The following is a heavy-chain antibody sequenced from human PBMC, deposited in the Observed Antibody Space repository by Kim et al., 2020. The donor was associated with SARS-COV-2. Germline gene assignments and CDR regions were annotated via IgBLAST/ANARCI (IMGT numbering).Heavy chain of an antibody. Sequence: NYNPSLKSQGSISIDTSKNQFSLRLTSGTAADTAIYYCARRRDRSGNWFDPWGQGTLVTVSS. V-gene: IGHV4-59*08. D-gene: IGHD2-21*01. CDR3: ARRRDRSGNWFDP. J-gene: IGHJ5*02.